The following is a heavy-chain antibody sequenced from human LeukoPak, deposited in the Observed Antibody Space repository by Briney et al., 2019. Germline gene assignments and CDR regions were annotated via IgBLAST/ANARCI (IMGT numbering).Heavy chain of an antibody. CDR2: IYSSGST. D-gene: IGHD3-10*01. Sequence: SETLSLTCAVYGGSFSGYYWSWIRQPPGKTLEWIGSIYSSGSTYYNSSLKSRVIILIDTAKNHFSLNLSSVTAADTAVYYCARSDGYGLVGIWGQGTMVTVSS. CDR3: ARSDGYGLVGI. V-gene: IGHV4-34*01. J-gene: IGHJ3*02. CDR1: GGSFSGYY.